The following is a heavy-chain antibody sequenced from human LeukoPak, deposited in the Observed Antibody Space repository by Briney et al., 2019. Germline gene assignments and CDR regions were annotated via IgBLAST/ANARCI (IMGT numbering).Heavy chain of an antibody. Sequence: GESLKISCKGSGYSFTSYWIGWVRRTPGKGLEWMGIIYPGDSDTRYSPSFQGQVTISADKSISTAYLQWSSLQASDTAIYYCARPGGYGSSPFDYWGQGTLVTVSS. J-gene: IGHJ4*02. CDR2: IYPGDSDT. CDR3: ARPGGYGSSPFDY. V-gene: IGHV5-51*01. CDR1: GYSFTSYW. D-gene: IGHD5-18*01.